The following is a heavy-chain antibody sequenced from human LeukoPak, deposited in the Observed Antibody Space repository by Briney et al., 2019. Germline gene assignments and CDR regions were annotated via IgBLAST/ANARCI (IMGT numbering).Heavy chain of an antibody. CDR2: ISGYSSTI. CDR1: GFTVSSYC. CDR3: TTYRSSGY. D-gene: IGHD3-10*01. J-gene: IGHJ4*02. Sequence: GRSLRLSCAASGFTVSSYCITWVRQAPGKWLEWVSYISGYSSTIFYADSVKGRFTVYRDTAKNSLNLQMNSLRAEDTAIYYCTTYRSSGYRGQGTLDTVSS. V-gene: IGHV3-48*01.